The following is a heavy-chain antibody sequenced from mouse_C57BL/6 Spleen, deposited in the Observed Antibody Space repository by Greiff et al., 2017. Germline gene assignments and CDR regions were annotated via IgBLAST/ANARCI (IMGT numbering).Heavy chain of an antibody. J-gene: IGHJ2*01. CDR2: INPNNGGT. CDR1: GYTFTDYN. Sequence: EVQLQQSGPELVKPGASVKIPCKASGYTFTDYNMDWVKQSHGKSLEWIGDINPNNGGTIYNQKFKGKATLTVDKSSSTAYMELRSLTSEDTAVYYCARQGKNYYGSSYLFDYWGKGTTLTVSS. D-gene: IGHD1-1*01. CDR3: ARQGKNYYGSSYLFDY. V-gene: IGHV1-18*01.